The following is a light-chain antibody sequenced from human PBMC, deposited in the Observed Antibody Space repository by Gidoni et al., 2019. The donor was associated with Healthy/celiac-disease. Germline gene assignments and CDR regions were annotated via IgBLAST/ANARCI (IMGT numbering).Light chain of an antibody. Sequence: DIVLTQSPATLSLSPGEIATLSCRASQSVSSYLAWYQQKPGQAPRLLIYDASNRATGIPARFSGSGSGTDFTLTISSLEPEDFAVYYCQQRSNWHEVTFGPGTEVDIK. CDR3: QQRSNWHEVT. V-gene: IGKV3-11*01. CDR2: DAS. J-gene: IGKJ3*01. CDR1: QSVSSY.